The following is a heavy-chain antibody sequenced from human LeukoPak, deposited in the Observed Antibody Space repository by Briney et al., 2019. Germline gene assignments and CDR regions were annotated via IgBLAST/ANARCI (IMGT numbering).Heavy chain of an antibody. J-gene: IGHJ4*02. V-gene: IGHV4-59*01. CDR1: GGSISSFY. D-gene: IGHD5-24*01. CDR2: VYYSGNT. Sequence: SSETLSLTCTVSGGSISSFYWGWIRQPPGKGLEWIGYVYYSGNTNYNPSLKSRVAISVDTSKNQFSLKLSSVTAADTAVYYCARTVEMATIIAGYYFDYWGQGTLVTVSS. CDR3: ARTVEMATIIAGYYFDY.